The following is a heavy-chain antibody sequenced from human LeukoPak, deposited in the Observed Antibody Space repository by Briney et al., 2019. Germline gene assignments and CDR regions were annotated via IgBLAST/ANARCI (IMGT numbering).Heavy chain of an antibody. CDR2: IYYSGST. D-gene: IGHD6-13*01. CDR3: ARHGNRSSWYKARYYYYMDV. J-gene: IGHJ6*03. Sequence: PSETLSLTCTVSGGSISSSSYYWGWIRQSPGKGLEWIGSIYYSGSTYYNPPLKSRVTISVDTSKNQFSLKLSSVTAADTAVYYCARHGNRSSWYKARYYYYMDVWGKGTTVTVSS. V-gene: IGHV4-39*01. CDR1: GGSISSSSYY.